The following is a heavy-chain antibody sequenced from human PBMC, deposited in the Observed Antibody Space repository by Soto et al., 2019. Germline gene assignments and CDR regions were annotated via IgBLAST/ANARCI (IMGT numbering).Heavy chain of an antibody. V-gene: IGHV1-18*04. Sequence: GXSVNVSYKASVYTFTSYGISWVRQAPGQGLEWMGWISAYNGNTNYAQKLQGRVTMTTDTSTSTAYMELRSLRSDDTAVYYCAREPPDSSGSYFDYWGQGPLVTVSS. CDR3: AREPPDSSGSYFDY. D-gene: IGHD3-22*01. CDR2: ISAYNGNT. J-gene: IGHJ4*02. CDR1: VYTFTSYG.